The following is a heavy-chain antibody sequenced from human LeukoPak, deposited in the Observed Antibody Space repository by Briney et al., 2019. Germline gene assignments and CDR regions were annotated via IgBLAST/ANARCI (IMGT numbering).Heavy chain of an antibody. CDR2: ITSSGSYI. D-gene: IGHD2-15*01. CDR1: GFTFSNYN. CDR3: ARVLRYCSGGNCYSGGLGYMDV. V-gene: IGHV3-21*04. Sequence: GGSLRLSCAASGFTFSNYNMNWVRQAPGKGLEWVSSITSSGSYIYYADSVKGRFTISRDNAKNSLFLQMNSLRAEDTAVYYCARVLRYCSGGNCYSGGLGYMDVWGKGTTVTISS. J-gene: IGHJ6*03.